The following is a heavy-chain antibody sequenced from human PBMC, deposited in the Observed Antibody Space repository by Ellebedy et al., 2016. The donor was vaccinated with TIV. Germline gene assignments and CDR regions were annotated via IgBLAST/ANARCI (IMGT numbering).Heavy chain of an antibody. J-gene: IGHJ4*02. CDR3: ARDYGDHEYDVDY. V-gene: IGHV3-33*08. D-gene: IGHD4-17*01. CDR1: GFTFSSYG. CDR2: IWFDGSNK. Sequence: PGGSLRLSCAASGFTFSSYGMHWVRQAPGKGLEWVAVIWFDGSNKYYADSVKGRFTISRDNSKNKLYLQMNSLRVEDTAVYYCARDYGDHEYDVDYWGQGTLVTVSS.